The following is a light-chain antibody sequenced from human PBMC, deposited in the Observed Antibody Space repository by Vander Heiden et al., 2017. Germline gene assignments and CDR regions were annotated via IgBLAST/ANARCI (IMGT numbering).Light chain of an antibody. J-gene: IGKJ4*01. CDR3: QHDDNLTLT. CDR1: QDISNY. V-gene: IGKV1-33*01. CDR2: NAT. Sequence: IQMTQSPSSLSASVGVRVTITCQASQDISNYLNWYQQKPGKAPKLLIYNATNLETGVPSRCSGSGSETDFTITISSLQPEDVETYYCQHDDNLTLTFGGGTKVEIK.